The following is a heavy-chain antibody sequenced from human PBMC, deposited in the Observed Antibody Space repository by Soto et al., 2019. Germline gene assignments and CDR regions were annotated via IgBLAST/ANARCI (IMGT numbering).Heavy chain of an antibody. Sequence: QVQLVESGGGVVQPGRSLRLSCAASGFTFSTHAMHWVRQAPGKGLECVAIVSFDGTNKYHADSVKGRFTISRDNSKNTLSLQMSGLTPEDTAVYYCARDQTGITTAGGGRIDHWGQGTLVTVSS. D-gene: IGHD6-13*01. CDR3: ARDQTGITTAGGGRIDH. V-gene: IGHV3-30-3*01. CDR1: GFTFSTHA. CDR2: VSFDGTNK. J-gene: IGHJ4*02.